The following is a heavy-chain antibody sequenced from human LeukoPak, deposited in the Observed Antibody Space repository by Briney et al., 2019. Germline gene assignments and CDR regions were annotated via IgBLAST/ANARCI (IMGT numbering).Heavy chain of an antibody. D-gene: IGHD6-13*01. CDR1: GYSFTSYW. Sequence: GESLKISXKGSGYSFTSYWIGWVRQMPGKGLEWMGIIYPGDSDTIYSPSFQGQVTISADKSISTAYLQWSSLKASDTAMYYCARLVRISSTPRPSWFDPWGQGTLVTVSS. CDR2: IYPGDSDT. CDR3: ARLVRISSTPRPSWFDP. J-gene: IGHJ5*02. V-gene: IGHV5-51*01.